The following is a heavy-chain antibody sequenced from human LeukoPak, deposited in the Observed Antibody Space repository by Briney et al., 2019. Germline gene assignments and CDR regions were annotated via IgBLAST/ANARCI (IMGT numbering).Heavy chain of an antibody. V-gene: IGHV4-39*01. CDR2: IYYSGST. CDR3: ARQTTVRPSSWYFDL. CDR1: GGSISSSSYY. Sequence: SETLSLTCTVSGGSISSSSYYWGWIRQPPGKGLEWIGSIYYSGSTYYNPSLKSRVTISVDTSKNQFSLKLSSVTAAGTAVYYCARQTTVRPSSWYFDLWGRGTLVTVSS. D-gene: IGHD4-17*01. J-gene: IGHJ2*01.